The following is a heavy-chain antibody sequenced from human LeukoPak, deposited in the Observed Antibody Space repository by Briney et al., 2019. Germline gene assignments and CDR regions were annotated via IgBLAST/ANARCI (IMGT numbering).Heavy chain of an antibody. D-gene: IGHD3-10*01. Sequence: GGSLRLSCAASGFTFSSYAMSWVRQAPGKGLEWVSATSGSGGSTYYADSVKGRFTISRDNSKNTLYLQMNSLRAEDTAVYYCAKDYYNSGIYYFDYWGRGTPVTVSS. CDR3: AKDYYNSGIYYFDY. J-gene: IGHJ4*02. CDR2: TSGSGGST. CDR1: GFTFSSYA. V-gene: IGHV3-23*01.